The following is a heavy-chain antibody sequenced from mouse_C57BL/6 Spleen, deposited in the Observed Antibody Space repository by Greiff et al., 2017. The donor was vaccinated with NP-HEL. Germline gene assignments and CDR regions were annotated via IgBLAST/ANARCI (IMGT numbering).Heavy chain of an antibody. CDR2: INPGSGGT. D-gene: IGHD4-1*01. CDR3: ARWEDY. V-gene: IGHV1-54*01. J-gene: IGHJ4*01. Sequence: QVQLQQSGAELVRPGTSVKVSCKASGYAFTNYLIEWVKQRPGQGLEWIGVINPGSGGTNYNEKFKGKATLTADKSSSTAYMQLSSLTSEDSAVYVCARWEDYWGQGTSVTVSS. CDR1: GYAFTNYL.